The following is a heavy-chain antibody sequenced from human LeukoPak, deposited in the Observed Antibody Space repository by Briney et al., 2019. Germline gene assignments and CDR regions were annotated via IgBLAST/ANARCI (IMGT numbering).Heavy chain of an antibody. Sequence: GESLKISCQGSGYSINNYWIGWVRQMPGKGLEWMGIIYPADSDIRYSPSFQGQVTISADKSISTAYLQWSSLKASDTAMYYCARLQRGATGYFDYWGQGTLVTVSS. V-gene: IGHV5-51*01. CDR2: IYPADSDI. CDR1: GYSINNYW. J-gene: IGHJ4*02. D-gene: IGHD1-26*01. CDR3: ARLQRGATGYFDY.